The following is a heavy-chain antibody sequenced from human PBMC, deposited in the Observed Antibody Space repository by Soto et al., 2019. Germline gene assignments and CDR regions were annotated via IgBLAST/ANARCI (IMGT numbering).Heavy chain of an antibody. Sequence: SETLSLTCTVSGVSISSSSYYWAWIRQPPGKGLEWIGSIHYRANSYYSPSLKSRITISVDTSKNQISLRLSSVTAADTAVYCCARPLQLAVSGFDPWGQGTLVTVSS. CDR2: IHYRANS. V-gene: IGHV4-39*01. J-gene: IGHJ5*02. CDR3: ARPLQLAVSGFDP. D-gene: IGHD3-3*02. CDR1: GVSISSSSYY.